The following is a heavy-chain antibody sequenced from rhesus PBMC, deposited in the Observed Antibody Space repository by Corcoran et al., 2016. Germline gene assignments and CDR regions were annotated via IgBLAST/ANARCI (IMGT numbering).Heavy chain of an antibody. CDR3: SKKSPGAGFGLDS. J-gene: IGHJ6*01. Sequence: EVRLVESGGGLVQPGGSLRLSCAASGFTFSDYYISWVRQAQGKGQEWVGFIRKKVHCGTPEYAAYVKGRFTISRVDSKSVASLEMNSLKTEDTAVYYCSKKSPGAGFGLDSWGQGVVVTVSS. CDR2: IRKKVHCGTP. V-gene: IGHV3-116*02. CDR1: GFTFSDYY.